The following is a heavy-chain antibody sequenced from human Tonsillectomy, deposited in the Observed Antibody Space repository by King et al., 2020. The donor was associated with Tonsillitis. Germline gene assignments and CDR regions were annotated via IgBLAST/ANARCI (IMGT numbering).Heavy chain of an antibody. V-gene: IGHV1-46*01. Sequence: VQLVQSGAEVKKPGASVKVSCKASGYSFTSYYMHWVRQAPGQGLEWMGIINPSGGSTSYAQKFQGRITMTRDTSTSTVYMELSSLRSEDTAVYYCARGLRFFDWRSPYYFDYWGQGTLVTVSS. J-gene: IGHJ4*02. CDR2: INPSGGST. D-gene: IGHD3-9*01. CDR1: GYSFTSYY. CDR3: ARGLRFFDWRSPYYFDY.